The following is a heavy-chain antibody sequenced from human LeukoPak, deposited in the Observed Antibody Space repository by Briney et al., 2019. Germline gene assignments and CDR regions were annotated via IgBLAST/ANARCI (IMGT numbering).Heavy chain of an antibody. CDR2: IYHSGST. Sequence: SQTLSLTCTVSGGSISSGGYYWSWIRQPPGKGLEWIGYIYHSGSTYYNPSLKSRVTISVDRSKNQFSLKLSSVTAADTAVYYCARGDSRIVVVPAATTLDYWGQGTLVTVSS. CDR3: ARGDSRIVVVPAATTLDY. CDR1: GGSISSGGYY. V-gene: IGHV4-30-2*01. J-gene: IGHJ4*02. D-gene: IGHD2-2*01.